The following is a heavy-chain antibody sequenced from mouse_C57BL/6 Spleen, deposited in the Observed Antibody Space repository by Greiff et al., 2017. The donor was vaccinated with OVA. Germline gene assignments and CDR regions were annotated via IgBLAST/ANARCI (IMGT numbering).Heavy chain of an antibody. D-gene: IGHD3-3*01. CDR1: GFTFSSYA. CDR3: ARGGTGYFDY. V-gene: IGHV5-4*03. J-gene: IGHJ2*01. CDR2: ISDGGSYT. Sequence: EVKVEESGGGLVKPGGSLKLSCAASGFTFSSYAMSWVRQTPEKRLEWVATISDGGSYTYYPDNVKGRFTISRDNAKNNLYLQMSHLKSEDTAMYYCARGGTGYFDYWGQGTTLTVSS.